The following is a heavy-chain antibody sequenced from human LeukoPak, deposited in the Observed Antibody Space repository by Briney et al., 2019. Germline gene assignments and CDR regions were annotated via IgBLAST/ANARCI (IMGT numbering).Heavy chain of an antibody. J-gene: IGHJ4*02. CDR1: GFTFSTYA. Sequence: GGSLRLPCAASGFTFSTYAMTWVRQAPGKGLEWVSLISRGDDVTYYADSVKGRFTISRDSSKNTLYLQMHSLRAEDTAVYYCAARPGEVAVPYDYWGQGTLVTVSS. CDR3: AARPGEVAVPYDY. D-gene: IGHD2-15*01. V-gene: IGHV3-23*01. CDR2: ISRGDDVT.